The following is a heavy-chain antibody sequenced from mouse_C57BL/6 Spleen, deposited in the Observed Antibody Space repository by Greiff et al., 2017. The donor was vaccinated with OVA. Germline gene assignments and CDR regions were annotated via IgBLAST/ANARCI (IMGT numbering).Heavy chain of an antibody. V-gene: IGHV5-6*01. J-gene: IGHJ4*01. CDR1: GFTFSSYG. Sequence: EVQLVESGGDLVKPGGSLKLSCAASGFTFSSYGMSWVRQTPDKRLEWVATISSGGSYTYYPDSVKGRFTISRDNAKNTLYLQMSSLKSEDTAMYYCARQGDNYAMDYWGQGTSVTVSS. CDR2: ISSGGSYT. CDR3: ARQGDNYAMDY.